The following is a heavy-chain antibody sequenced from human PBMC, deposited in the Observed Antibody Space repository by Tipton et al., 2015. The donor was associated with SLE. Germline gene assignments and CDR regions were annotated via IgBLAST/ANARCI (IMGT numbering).Heavy chain of an antibody. CDR3: ARGDWFDP. V-gene: IGHV1-8*02. CDR1: GDFFSNYE. J-gene: IGHJ5*02. CDR2: MNPNTGDT. Sequence: QLVQSGAEVKRPGSSVKVSCKASGDFFSNYEINWVRQAPGQGLEWMGWMNPNTGDTGYTEKFQGRVTLTRNTSITTAYMELSSLRFDDTAVYYCARGDWFDPWGQGTPVTVSS.